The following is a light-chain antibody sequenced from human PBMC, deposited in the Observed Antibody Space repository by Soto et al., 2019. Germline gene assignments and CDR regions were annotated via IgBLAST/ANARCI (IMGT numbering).Light chain of an antibody. CDR3: QQTYSSPWT. Sequence: DIQMTQSPSSLSASVGDRLTITCRASQSVDNNLNWYQQKPGKAPKLLIYETSILQSGVPSRFSGSGSGADFTLTISSLQPEDFATYSCQQTYSSPWTFGQGT. CDR1: QSVDNN. CDR2: ETS. J-gene: IGKJ1*01. V-gene: IGKV1-39*01.